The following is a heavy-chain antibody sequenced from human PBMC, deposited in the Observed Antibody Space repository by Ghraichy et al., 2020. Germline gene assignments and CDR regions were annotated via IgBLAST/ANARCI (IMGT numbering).Heavy chain of an antibody. J-gene: IGHJ3*02. CDR2: IYWDDDK. V-gene: IGHV2-5*02. CDR1: GFSLSTSGVG. D-gene: IGHD1-26*01. CDR3: AHRRSYELTHDAFDI. Sequence: SGPTLVKPTQTLTLTCTFSGFSLSTSGVGVGWIRQPPGKALEWLALIYWDDDKRYSPSLKSRLTITKDTSKNQVVLTMTNMDPVDTATYYCAHRRSYELTHDAFDIWGQGTMVTVSS.